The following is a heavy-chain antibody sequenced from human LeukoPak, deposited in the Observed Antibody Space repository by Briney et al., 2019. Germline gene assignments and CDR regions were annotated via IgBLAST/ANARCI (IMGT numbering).Heavy chain of an antibody. CDR3: ARESDRYCSTTSCPNWYDP. CDR1: GGSFSGYY. V-gene: IGHV4-34*01. CDR2: INHSGST. D-gene: IGHD2-2*01. J-gene: IGHJ5*02. Sequence: SETLSLTCAVYGGSFSGYYWSWIRQPPGKGLEWIGEINHSGSTNYNPSLKSRVTISVDTSKNQFSLKLSSVTAADTAVYFCARESDRYCSTTSCPNWYDPWGQGTLVTVSS.